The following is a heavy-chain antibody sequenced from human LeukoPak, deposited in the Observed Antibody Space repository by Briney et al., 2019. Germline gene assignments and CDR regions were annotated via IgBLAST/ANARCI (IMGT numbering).Heavy chain of an antibody. D-gene: IGHD2-2*01. CDR2: IIPIFGTA. CDR3: AHGSMYQLDY. V-gene: IGHV1-69*06. CDR1: RGTFSSYA. Sequence: SVKVSCKASRGTFSSYAISWVRQAPGQGLEWMGGIIPIFGTANYAQKFQGRVTITADTSTSTAYMELRSLRSDDTAVYYCAHGSMYQLDYWGQGTLVTVSS. J-gene: IGHJ4*02.